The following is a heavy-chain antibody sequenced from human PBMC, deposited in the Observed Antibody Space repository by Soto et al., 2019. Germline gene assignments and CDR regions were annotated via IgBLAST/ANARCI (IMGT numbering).Heavy chain of an antibody. Sequence: GGSLRLSCAASGFTFSSYAMSWVRQAPGKGLEWVSAISGSGGSTYYADSVKGRFTISRDNSKNTLYLQMNSLRAEDTAVYYCAKDEGSGSSWFGGDYWGQGTLVTVSS. CDR2: ISGSGGST. CDR1: GFTFSSYA. D-gene: IGHD6-13*01. J-gene: IGHJ4*02. CDR3: AKDEGSGSSWFGGDY. V-gene: IGHV3-23*01.